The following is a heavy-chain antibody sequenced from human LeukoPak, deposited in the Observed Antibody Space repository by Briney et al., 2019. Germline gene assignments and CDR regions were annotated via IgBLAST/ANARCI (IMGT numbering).Heavy chain of an antibody. Sequence: PGRSLRLSCAASGFTFSSYAMSWVRQAPGKGLEWVSAMSGTGGYTYYADSVKGRFTISRDSSKNTLYLQMNSLRGEDTAIYYCAKGLGHTLPFDCWGQGTLVTVSS. CDR1: GFTFSSYA. CDR2: MSGTGGYT. V-gene: IGHV3-23*01. J-gene: IGHJ4*02. D-gene: IGHD2-2*02. CDR3: AKGLGHTLPFDC.